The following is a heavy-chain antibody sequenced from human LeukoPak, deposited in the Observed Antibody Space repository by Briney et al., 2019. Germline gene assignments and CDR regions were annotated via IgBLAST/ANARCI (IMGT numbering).Heavy chain of an antibody. V-gene: IGHV4-39*07. CDR2: IYYSGST. J-gene: IGHJ1*01. CDR3: ARDSASAIIRQYFQH. D-gene: IGHD5-12*01. CDR1: GGSIRGSSYY. Sequence: SETLSLTCTVSGGSIRGSSYYWGWIRQPPGKGLEWIGSIYYSGSTYYNPSLKSRVTISVDTSKNQFSLKLSSVTAADTAVYYCARDSASAIIRQYFQHWGQGTLVIVSS.